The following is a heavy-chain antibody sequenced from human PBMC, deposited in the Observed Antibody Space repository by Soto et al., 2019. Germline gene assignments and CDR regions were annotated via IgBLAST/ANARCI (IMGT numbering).Heavy chain of an antibody. V-gene: IGHV3-23*01. D-gene: IGHD7-27*01. CDR3: AQTSPGDPPSFDY. CDR2: ISGSGGST. J-gene: IGHJ4*02. Sequence: SRACDCPGKGLEWVSAISGSGGSTYYADSVKGRFTISRDNSKNTLYLQMNSLRAEDTAVYYCAQTSPGDPPSFDYWGQGTLVTVSS.